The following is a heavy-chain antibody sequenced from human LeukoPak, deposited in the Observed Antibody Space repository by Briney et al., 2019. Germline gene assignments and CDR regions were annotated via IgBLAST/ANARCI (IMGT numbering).Heavy chain of an antibody. J-gene: IGHJ4*02. D-gene: IGHD1-26*01. Sequence: SETLSLTCTVSGSSISGYYWSWIRQPPGKGLEWIAFIFYSGSTNYNPSLHSRVTISIDTSKNQFSLKLSSVTAADTAVYYCARRGDTVTYGGSYPMDYWGQGTLVTVSS. CDR1: GSSISGYY. CDR3: ARRGDTVTYGGSYPMDY. CDR2: IFYSGST. V-gene: IGHV4-59*08.